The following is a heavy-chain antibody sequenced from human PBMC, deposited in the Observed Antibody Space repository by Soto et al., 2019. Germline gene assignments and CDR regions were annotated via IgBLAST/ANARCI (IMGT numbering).Heavy chain of an antibody. J-gene: IGHJ6*02. Sequence: GESLKISCKGSGYSFTSYWISWVRQMPGKGLEWMGRIDPSDSYTNYSPSFQGHVTISTDKSISTAYLQWSSLKASDTAMYYCARRPSIAAAGYYYYYYGMDVWGQGTTVTVSS. CDR1: GYSFTSYW. D-gene: IGHD6-25*01. V-gene: IGHV5-10-1*01. CDR3: ARRPSIAAAGYYYYYYGMDV. CDR2: IDPSDSYT.